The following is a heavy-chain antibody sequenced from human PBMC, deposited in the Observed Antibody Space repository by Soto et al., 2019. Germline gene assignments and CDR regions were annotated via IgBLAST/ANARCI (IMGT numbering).Heavy chain of an antibody. V-gene: IGHV1-8*01. CDR3: ARVNIYGFAP. CDR2: MNPYSGNT. Sequence: QVQLVQFGAEVKKAGASVKVSCKASGYTFTNYDITWVRQATGQGLEWMGWMNPYSGNTGYAQKFQGRVTMTRNTSLSTAYMELLSLRPEDTAVYYCARVNIYGFAPWGQGTLVTVSS. J-gene: IGHJ5*02. D-gene: IGHD3-16*01. CDR1: GYTFTNYD.